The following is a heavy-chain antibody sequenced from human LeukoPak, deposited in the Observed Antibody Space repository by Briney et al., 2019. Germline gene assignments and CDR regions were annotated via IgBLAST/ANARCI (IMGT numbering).Heavy chain of an antibody. D-gene: IGHD2-8*01. Sequence: PGGSLRLSCAASGFTYSIYEMNWVPQAPERGLEWISYISSSGNTIFYADSVKGRFTISRDNAKNSLYLQMNSLRAEDTAVYYCARGTKYWGQGTLVTVSS. V-gene: IGHV3-48*03. J-gene: IGHJ4*02. CDR1: GFTYSIYE. CDR3: ARGTKY. CDR2: ISSSGNTI.